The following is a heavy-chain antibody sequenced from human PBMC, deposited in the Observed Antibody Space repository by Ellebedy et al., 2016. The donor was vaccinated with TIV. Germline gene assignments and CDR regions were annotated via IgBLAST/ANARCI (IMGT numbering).Heavy chain of an antibody. CDR2: INPHSGGT. V-gene: IGHV1-2*02. Sequence: AASVKVSCKASGYTFTTYGISWVRQAPGQGLEWMGWINPHSGGTNPAEKFQGRVTMTRATSISKAYMELSRLGSDDPAVYYCASMAADTVITRGYYYYGMDVWGQGTTVTVSS. J-gene: IGHJ6*02. CDR1: GYTFTTYG. D-gene: IGHD4-23*01. CDR3: ASMAADTVITRGYYYYGMDV.